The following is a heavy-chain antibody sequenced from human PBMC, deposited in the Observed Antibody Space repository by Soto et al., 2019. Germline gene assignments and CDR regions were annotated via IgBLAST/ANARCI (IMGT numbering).Heavy chain of an antibody. V-gene: IGHV1-58*01. CDR2: IVVGSGNT. CDR3: AARRGTIFGVVITPGMDV. J-gene: IGHJ6*02. Sequence: SVKVSCKASGFTFTSSAVQWVRQARGQRLEWIGWIVVGSGNTNYAQKFQERVTITRDMSTSTAYMELSSLRSEDTAVYYCAARRGTIFGVVITPGMDVWGQGITVTVS. CDR1: GFTFTSSA. D-gene: IGHD3-3*01.